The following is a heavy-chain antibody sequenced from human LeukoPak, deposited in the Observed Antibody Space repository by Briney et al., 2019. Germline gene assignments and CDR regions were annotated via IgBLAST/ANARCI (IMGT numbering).Heavy chain of an antibody. Sequence: PSETLSLTCAVYGGSFSGYYWSWIRQPPGKGLEWIGEINHSGSTNYNPPLKSRVTISVDTSKNQFSLKLSSVTAADTAVYYCARGPVTVTTNNWFDPWGQGTLVTVSS. V-gene: IGHV4-34*01. J-gene: IGHJ5*02. CDR1: GGSFSGYY. CDR2: INHSGST. CDR3: ARGPVTVTTNNWFDP. D-gene: IGHD4-17*01.